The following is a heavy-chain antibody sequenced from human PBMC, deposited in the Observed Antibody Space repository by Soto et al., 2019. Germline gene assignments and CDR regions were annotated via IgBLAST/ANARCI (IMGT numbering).Heavy chain of an antibody. Sequence: GSLRLSCAASGFTFSSYSMNWVRQAPGKGLEWVSSISSSSSYIYYADSVKGRFTISRDNAKNSLYLQMNSLRAEDTAVYYCARDSAYCGGDCYSDFDYWGQGTLVTVSS. V-gene: IGHV3-21*01. D-gene: IGHD2-21*02. CDR3: ARDSAYCGGDCYSDFDY. CDR1: GFTFSSYS. J-gene: IGHJ4*02. CDR2: ISSSSSYI.